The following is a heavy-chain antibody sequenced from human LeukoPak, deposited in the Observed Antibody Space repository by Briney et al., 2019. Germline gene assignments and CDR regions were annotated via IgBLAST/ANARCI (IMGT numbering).Heavy chain of an antibody. CDR2: ISGSGGST. J-gene: IGHJ4*02. CDR1: GFTFSSYA. V-gene: IGHV3-23*01. CDR3: AKDLKGPVAAAPFDY. Sequence: GGSLRLSCAASGFTFSSYAMSWVRQAPGKGLEWVSAISGSGGSTYYADSVKGRFTISRDNSKNTLYLQMNSLRAEDTAVYFCAKDLKGPVAAAPFDYWGQGTLVTVSS. D-gene: IGHD6-25*01.